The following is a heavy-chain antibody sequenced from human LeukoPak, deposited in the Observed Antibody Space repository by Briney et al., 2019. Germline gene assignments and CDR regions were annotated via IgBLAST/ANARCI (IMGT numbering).Heavy chain of an antibody. Sequence: PSETLSLTCTVSGGSISSSSYYWGWIRQPPGKGLEWIGSIYYSGSTYYNPSLESRVTISVDTSKNQFSLKLSSVTAADTAVYYCARANFYFDYWGQGTLVTVSS. CDR2: IYYSGST. CDR3: ARANFYFDY. J-gene: IGHJ4*02. V-gene: IGHV4-39*07. CDR1: GGSISSSSYY.